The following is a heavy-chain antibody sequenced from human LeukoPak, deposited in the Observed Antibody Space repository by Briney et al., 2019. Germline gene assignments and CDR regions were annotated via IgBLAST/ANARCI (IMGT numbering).Heavy chain of an antibody. CDR2: ISGGGTAT. V-gene: IGHV3-23*01. Sequence: SGGSLRLSCAASGFTFSTYTMSWVRQAPGKGLEWISAISGGGTATYYTDSVKGRFTISRDNSKDTLYLQMNSLRAEDTAVYYCARASSGYFDYWGQGTLVTVSS. CDR3: ARASSGYFDY. CDR1: GFTFSTYT. D-gene: IGHD6-19*01. J-gene: IGHJ4*02.